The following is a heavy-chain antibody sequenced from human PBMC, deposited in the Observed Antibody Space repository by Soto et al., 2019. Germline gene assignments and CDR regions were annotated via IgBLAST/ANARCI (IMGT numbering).Heavy chain of an antibody. Sequence: GGSLRLSCVASGFTFGSYAMNWVRQAPGKGLEWVSAIGGRGVTTLYADSVRGRFTVSRDNSKNILYLQMNSLRVEDTAVYYCAKRGDDFRSGYYYYFDYWGLGTLVTVSS. D-gene: IGHD3-3*01. CDR2: IGGRGVTT. V-gene: IGHV3-23*01. J-gene: IGHJ4*02. CDR3: AKRGDDFRSGYYYYFDY. CDR1: GFTFGSYA.